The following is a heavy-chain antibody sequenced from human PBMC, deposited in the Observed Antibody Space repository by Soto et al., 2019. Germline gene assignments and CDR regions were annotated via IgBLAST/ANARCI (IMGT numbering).Heavy chain of an antibody. CDR1: GFSSRSYW. Sequence: PGGSLRLSCAASGFSSRSYWMTWVRQAPGKGLEWVANIKEDGSEKWYVDSVKGRFTISRDNSKNSVYLQMRSLRAEDTAVYYCARDKVWSSSLEAGFDIWGQGTMVTV. V-gene: IGHV3-7*03. CDR3: ARDKVWSSSLEAGFDI. D-gene: IGHD3-3*01. CDR2: IKEDGSEK. J-gene: IGHJ3*02.